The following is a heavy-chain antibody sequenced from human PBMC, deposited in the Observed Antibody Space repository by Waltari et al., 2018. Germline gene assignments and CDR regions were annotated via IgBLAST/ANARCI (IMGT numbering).Heavy chain of an antibody. CDR3: ARGGYCSSTSCYFFDY. CDR1: GGSFSGYY. Sequence: QVQLQQWGVGLLKPSETLSLTCAVYGGSFSGYYWRWIRQPPGKGLEWIGEINHSGSTNYNPSLKSRVTISVDTSKNQFSLKLSSVTAADTAVYYCARGGYCSSTSCYFFDYWGQGTLVTVSS. CDR2: INHSGST. J-gene: IGHJ4*02. D-gene: IGHD2-2*01. V-gene: IGHV4-34*01.